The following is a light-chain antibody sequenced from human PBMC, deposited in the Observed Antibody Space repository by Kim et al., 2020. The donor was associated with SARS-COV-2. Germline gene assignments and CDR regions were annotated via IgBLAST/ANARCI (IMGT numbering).Light chain of an antibody. J-gene: IGLJ2*01. CDR3: QTWDRNMVI. CDR1: KLRDMY. Sequence: SYELTQPPSVSVSPGQTTTITCSGDKLRDMYVYWYQQKPGQSPVLVMFQNSKRPSGIPERFSGSNSGNTATLTIRGTQTVDEADYYCQTWDRNMVIFGGG. CDR2: QNS. V-gene: IGLV3-1*01.